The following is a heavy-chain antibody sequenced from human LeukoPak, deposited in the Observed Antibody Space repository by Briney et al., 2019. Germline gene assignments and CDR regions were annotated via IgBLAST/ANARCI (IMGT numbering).Heavy chain of an antibody. Sequence: KPGGSLRLSCAASGFSFSSFSMNWVRQAPGKGLEWVSYISGGSSFTYYVDSVKGRFSISRDNAKNSLYLQMNSLRAEDTAVYYCASEFTYYDFWSPSVPWGQGTLVTVSS. CDR1: GFSFSSFS. J-gene: IGHJ5*02. V-gene: IGHV3-21*01. CDR3: ASEFTYYDFWSPSVP. D-gene: IGHD3-3*01. CDR2: ISGGSSFT.